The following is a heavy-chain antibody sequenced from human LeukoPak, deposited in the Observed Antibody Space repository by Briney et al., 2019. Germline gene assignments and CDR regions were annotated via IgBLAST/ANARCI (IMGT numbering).Heavy chain of an antibody. J-gene: IGHJ5*02. CDR2: MNPNSGNT. CDR3: ARYWSRPGSYFSLQPNWFDP. D-gene: IGHD1-26*01. Sequence: ASVKVSCKASGYTFTSYDINWVRQATGQGLEWMGWMNPNSGNTGYAQKFQGRVTITRNTSISTAYMELSSLRSEDTAVYYCARYWSRPGSYFSLQPNWFDPWGQGTLVTVSS. CDR1: GYTFTSYD. V-gene: IGHV1-8*03.